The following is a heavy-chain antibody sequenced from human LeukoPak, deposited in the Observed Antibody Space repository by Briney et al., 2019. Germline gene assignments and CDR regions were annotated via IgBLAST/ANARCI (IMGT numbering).Heavy chain of an antibody. CDR3: ARDRGRLGYCSGGSCYNWFDP. CDR1: GGSISSYY. V-gene: IGHV4-59*01. Sequence: SETLSLTCTVSGGSISSYYWSWIRQPPGKRLEWIGYIYYSGSTNYNPSLKSRVTISVDTSKNQFSLKLSSVTAADTAVYYCARDRGRLGYCSGGSCYNWFDPWGQGTLVTVSS. D-gene: IGHD2-15*01. J-gene: IGHJ5*02. CDR2: IYYSGST.